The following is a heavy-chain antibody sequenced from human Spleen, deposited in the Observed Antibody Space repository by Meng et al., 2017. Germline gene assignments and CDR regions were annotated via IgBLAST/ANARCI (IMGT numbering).Heavy chain of an antibody. V-gene: IGHV4-34*01. J-gene: IGHJ6*02. Sequence: SETLSLTCDISGGSVSVYYWTWIRQSPGKGLEWIGEIDYSGDTNYNPSLKNRVTISVDTSKNQFSLKLTSVTAADTAVYYCAREGSYGYFDWGQGTTVTVSS. CDR2: IDYSGDT. CDR3: AREGSYGYFD. D-gene: IGHD5-18*01. CDR1: GGSVSVYY.